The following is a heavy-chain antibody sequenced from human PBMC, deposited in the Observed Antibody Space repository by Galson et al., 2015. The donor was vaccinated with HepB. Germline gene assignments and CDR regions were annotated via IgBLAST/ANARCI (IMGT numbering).Heavy chain of an antibody. J-gene: IGHJ5*02. CDR3: ARGGPYYGSGNYSPFDP. V-gene: IGHV3-30*09. D-gene: IGHD3-10*01. CDR2: ISHDGRNT. CDR1: AFKFNDYD. Sequence: SLRLSCAASAFKFNDYDMHWVRQTPGKGLEWVATISHDGRNTFYGESVKGRFAVSRDNSENKMFLQMSGLRSGDTAVYFCARGGPYYGSGNYSPFDPWGRGTLVTVSS.